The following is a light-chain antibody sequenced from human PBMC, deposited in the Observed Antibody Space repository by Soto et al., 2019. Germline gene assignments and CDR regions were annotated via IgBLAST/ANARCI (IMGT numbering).Light chain of an antibody. V-gene: IGKV1-5*03. J-gene: IGKJ2*01. CDR2: KAS. Sequence: DIQITQSPSTLSASIGDRVTITCRASQSITGWVAWYQQKPGKAPKLLIYKASSLGSGVPSRISGSGSGTEFTLTISSLQPEDSASYYCQQYNSYSPTFGQGTRLEIK. CDR1: QSITGW. CDR3: QQYNSYSPT.